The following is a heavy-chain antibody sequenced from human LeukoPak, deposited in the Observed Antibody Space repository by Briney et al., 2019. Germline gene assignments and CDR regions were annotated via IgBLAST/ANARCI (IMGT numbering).Heavy chain of an antibody. D-gene: IGHD5-18*01. J-gene: IGHJ4*02. CDR3: ARDRLREYSYGFSSFDY. CDR1: GFTFSSYA. CDR2: ISYDGSNK. V-gene: IGHV3-30-3*01. Sequence: GRSLRLSCAASGFTFSSYAMHWVRQAPGKGLEWVAAISYDGSNKYYADSVKGRFTISRDNSKNTLYLQMNSLRAEDTAVYYCARDRLREYSYGFSSFDYWGQGTLVTVSS.